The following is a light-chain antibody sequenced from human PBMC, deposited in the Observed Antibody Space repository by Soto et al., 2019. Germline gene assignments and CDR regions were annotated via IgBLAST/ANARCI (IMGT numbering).Light chain of an antibody. Sequence: EIVMTQSPATLSVSPGERATLSCRASQGVRSNLAWYQQKPGQPPXXXXXXXXKRAPGIQETLRGFGSGTDFTLTISRLQSEDFAVYYCPKYGSSPSTFGGGNKVDI. CDR2: XXX. V-gene: IGKV3-15*01. CDR1: QGVRSN. CDR3: PKYGSSPST. J-gene: IGKJ4*01.